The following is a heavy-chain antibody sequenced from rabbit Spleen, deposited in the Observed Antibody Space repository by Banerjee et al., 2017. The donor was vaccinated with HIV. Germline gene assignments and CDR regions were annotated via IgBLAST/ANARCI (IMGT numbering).Heavy chain of an antibody. Sequence: QSLEESGGDLVKPGASLTLTCTASGFSFSSRYYMCCVRQAPGKGLEWIACIYAGDSGDTYYASWAKGRFTISKTSSTTVTLQMTSLTAADTAHYFCARETSSGVGVVSFYFNLWGPGTLVTVS. CDR1: GFSFSSRYY. V-gene: IGHV1S40*01. J-gene: IGHJ4*01. D-gene: IGHD4-1*01. CDR3: ARETSSGVGVVSFYFNL. CDR2: IYAGDSGDT.